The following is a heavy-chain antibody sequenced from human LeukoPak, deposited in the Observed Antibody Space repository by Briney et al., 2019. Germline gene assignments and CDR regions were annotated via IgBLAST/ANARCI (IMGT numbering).Heavy chain of an antibody. Sequence: SVKVSCKASGCTFSSYAINWVRQAPGQGLEWMGRMIPICGTANYAQKFQGRVTITTDKSTSTAYMELSSLRSEDTAVYYCASYDYNDYDSSGYPNDAFDIWGQGTMVTVSS. J-gene: IGHJ3*02. D-gene: IGHD3-22*01. CDR3: ASYDYNDYDSSGYPNDAFDI. CDR1: GCTFSSYA. V-gene: IGHV1-69*05. CDR2: MIPICGTA.